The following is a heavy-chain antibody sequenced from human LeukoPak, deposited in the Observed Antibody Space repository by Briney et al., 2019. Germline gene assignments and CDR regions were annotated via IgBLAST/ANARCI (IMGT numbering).Heavy chain of an antibody. V-gene: IGHV4-61*01. CDR1: GVSFSSSSYY. J-gene: IGHJ4*02. CDR2: TYNGGST. Sequence: SETLSLTCTVSGVSFSSSSYYWSWIRQPPGKGLEWIGFTYNGGSTYYNPSPKSRVTISVDMAKNQFSLKVMSVTAADTAVYYCVRGHGGYWGQGTLVTVSS. CDR3: VRGHGGY.